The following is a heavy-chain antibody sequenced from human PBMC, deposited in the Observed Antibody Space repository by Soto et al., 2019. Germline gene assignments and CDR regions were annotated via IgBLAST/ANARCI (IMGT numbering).Heavy chain of an antibody. Sequence: QVQLVASGGGVVQPGKSLRISCTASGFTFSTYGMHWVRQAPGKGLEWVAVILSDGSNKYHGDSLKGRFTIARDNANDTLYLAMNNLRAEDRAVYYCGRDGALGDTAVVDSWGQGTLVTVSS. D-gene: IGHD5-18*01. CDR3: GRDGALGDTAVVDS. V-gene: IGHV3-33*01. CDR1: GFTFSTYG. CDR2: ILSDGSNK. J-gene: IGHJ4*02.